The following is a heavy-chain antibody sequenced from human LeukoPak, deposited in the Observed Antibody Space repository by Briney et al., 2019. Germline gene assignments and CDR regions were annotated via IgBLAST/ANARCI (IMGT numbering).Heavy chain of an antibody. J-gene: IGHJ3*02. D-gene: IGHD6-13*01. CDR1: GYTFTGSY. Sequence: ASVKVSCKASGYTFTGSYIFWVRQAPGRGLEWMGWIHPNTGDANYAQKFQGRVTMTRDTSISTAYMELNRLTSDDTAVFYCARSQRPGYSSSWYLGAGFDIWGQGTMVTVSS. CDR3: ARSQRPGYSSSWYLGAGFDI. CDR2: IHPNTGDA. V-gene: IGHV1-2*02.